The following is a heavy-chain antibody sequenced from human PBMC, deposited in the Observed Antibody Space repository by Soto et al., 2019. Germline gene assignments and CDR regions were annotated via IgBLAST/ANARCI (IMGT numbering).Heavy chain of an antibody. CDR1: GYTFSIHA. V-gene: IGHV1-3*01. CDR2: INGGDGEI. CDR3: ARGFYDSADF. J-gene: IGHJ4*02. Sequence: ASVKVSFKASGYTFSIHAIHWVRQAPGQRLEWMGWINGGDGEIEYSQSFQGRVTLTRDTSTTTVYMELNTLTSEDTAVYFCARGFYDSADFWGQGTLVTVSS. D-gene: IGHD3-16*01.